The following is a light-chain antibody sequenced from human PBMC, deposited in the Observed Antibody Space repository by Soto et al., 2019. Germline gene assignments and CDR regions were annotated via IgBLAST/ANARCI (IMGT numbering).Light chain of an antibody. Sequence: IVMTQSPATLSVSPGERATLSCRASQSVSSNLAWYQQKPGQSPRLLIYGASTRAAGIPARFRGSRSGTEFTLTISSLLSEDFAVYYCQQYDNWPPITFGQGTRLEIK. CDR1: QSVSSN. CDR2: GAS. J-gene: IGKJ5*01. V-gene: IGKV3-15*01. CDR3: QQYDNWPPIT.